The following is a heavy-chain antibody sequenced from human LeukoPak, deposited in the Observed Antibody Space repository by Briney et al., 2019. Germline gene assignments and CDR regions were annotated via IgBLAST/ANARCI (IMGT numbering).Heavy chain of an antibody. D-gene: IGHD3-10*01. CDR3: AKVRTFFGSGIDF. CDR1: GFTFSSYA. V-gene: IGHV3-23*01. Sequence: PGGSLRLSCEASGFTFSSYAMSWVRQAPGKGLEWVSHISGSGGSTYSADSVKGRFTISRDNSKNTLYLQMNSLRAEDTAIYYCAKVRTFFGSGIDFWGQGTLVTVSS. J-gene: IGHJ4*02. CDR2: ISGSGGST.